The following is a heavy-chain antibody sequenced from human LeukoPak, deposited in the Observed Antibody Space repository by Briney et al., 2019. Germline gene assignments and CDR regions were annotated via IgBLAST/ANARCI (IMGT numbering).Heavy chain of an antibody. CDR2: IVVGSGNT. J-gene: IGHJ4*02. Sequence: ASVKVSCKASDYTFTSYGISWVRQAPGQGLEWIGWIVVGSGNTNYAQKFQERVTITRDMSTSTAYMELSSLRSEDTAVYYCAAVPYYYDSSGYHPLCYWGQGTLVTVSS. CDR3: AAVPYYYDSSGYHPLCY. V-gene: IGHV1-58*02. CDR1: DYTFTSYG. D-gene: IGHD3-22*01.